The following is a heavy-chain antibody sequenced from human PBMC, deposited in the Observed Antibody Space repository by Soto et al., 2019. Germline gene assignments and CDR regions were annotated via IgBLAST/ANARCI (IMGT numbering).Heavy chain of an antibody. V-gene: IGHV4-30-2*01. D-gene: IGHD2-2*02. J-gene: IGHJ6*04. Sequence: PSETLFLTCTVSGGSISSGGYSWSWIRQQPAKGLERIGYIYHSGSTYYNPSLKRRVTISVDRSKNQFSLKLSSVTAADTTVFYCARVVPPAIDYGMAVWGKGTTDTTSS. CDR1: GGSISSGGYS. CDR3: ARVVPPAIDYGMAV. CDR2: IYHSGST.